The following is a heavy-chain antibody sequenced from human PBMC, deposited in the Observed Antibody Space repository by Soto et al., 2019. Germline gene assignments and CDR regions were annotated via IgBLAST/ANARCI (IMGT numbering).Heavy chain of an antibody. Sequence: SQTLPLTCGICGDSVSNNGATWNWIRQSPSRGLEWLGRAYYRSRWRYDYATSVRGRITINPDTSKNQFSLQLNSVTPEDTAVYYCARDHPDFNSGFDYWGQGTPVTVSS. J-gene: IGHJ4*02. CDR1: GDSVSNNGAT. CDR3: ARDHPDFNSGFDY. CDR2: AYYRSRWRY. V-gene: IGHV6-1*01. D-gene: IGHD1-26*01.